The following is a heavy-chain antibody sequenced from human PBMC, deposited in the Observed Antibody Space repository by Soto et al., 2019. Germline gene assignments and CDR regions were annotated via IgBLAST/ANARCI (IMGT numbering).Heavy chain of an antibody. Sequence: GGSLRLSCAASGFTFSSYSMNWVRQAPGKGLEWVSSISSSSSYIYYADSVKGRFTISRDNAKNSLYLQMNSLRAADTAVYYCARLDERYDSSFDYWGQGTLVTVSS. CDR3: ARLDERYDSSFDY. J-gene: IGHJ4*02. CDR2: ISSSSSYI. D-gene: IGHD3-3*01. CDR1: GFTFSSYS. V-gene: IGHV3-21*01.